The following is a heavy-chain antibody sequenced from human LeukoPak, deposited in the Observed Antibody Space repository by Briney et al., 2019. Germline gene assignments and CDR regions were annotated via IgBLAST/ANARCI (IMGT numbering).Heavy chain of an antibody. CDR2: IYYSGST. CDR1: GDSFRSYY. V-gene: IGHV4-59*01. Sequence: KPSETLSLTCTASGDSFRSYYWSWIRQPPGKGLEWIGYIYYSGSTNYNPSLKSRVTISVDTSKNQFSLKLNSVTAADTAVYYCARGRNLEWFDYWGQGTLVTVSS. J-gene: IGHJ5*01. CDR3: ARGRNLEWFDY. D-gene: IGHD3-3*01.